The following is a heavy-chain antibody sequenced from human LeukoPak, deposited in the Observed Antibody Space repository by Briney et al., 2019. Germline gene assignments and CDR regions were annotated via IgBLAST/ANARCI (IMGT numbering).Heavy chain of an antibody. V-gene: IGHV4-59*08. D-gene: IGHD6-19*01. J-gene: IGHJ4*02. CDR1: GGSISSYS. CDR3: ARWDDSAWGFGN. CDR2: ISHSGTT. Sequence: SETLSLTCIVSGGSISSYSWNWLRQSPGKGLEWVGYISHSGTTSYNSSLKSRVTISVDTSKNQLSLKLTSVTAADTAVYYCARWDDSAWGFGNWGPGTLVTVSS.